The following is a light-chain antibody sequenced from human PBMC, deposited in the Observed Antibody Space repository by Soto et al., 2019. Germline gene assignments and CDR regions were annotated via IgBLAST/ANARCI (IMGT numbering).Light chain of an antibody. CDR1: QSVSSSY. J-gene: IGKJ3*01. V-gene: IGKV3-20*01. CDR3: QQYDRSAPGLT. CDR2: GAS. Sequence: EIVLTQSPGTLSLSPGERATLSCRASQSVSSSYLDWYQQKPGQAPRLLIYGASTRATGIPDRFSGSASGTDFTLTISRLDPEDFAVYYCQQYDRSAPGLTFGPGTKVDIK.